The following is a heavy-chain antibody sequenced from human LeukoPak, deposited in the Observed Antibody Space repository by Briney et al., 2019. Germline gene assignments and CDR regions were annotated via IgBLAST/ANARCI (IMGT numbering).Heavy chain of an antibody. CDR3: ARDTHSTVDIAMVTGLDY. J-gene: IGHJ4*02. Sequence: ASVKVSCKASGYTFTGYYMDWVRQAPGQGLEWMGWINPNSGGTNYAQKSQGRVTMTRDTSISTAYMELSRLRSDDTAVYYCARDTHSTVDIAMVTGLDYWGQGTLVTVSS. V-gene: IGHV1-2*02. CDR2: INPNSGGT. D-gene: IGHD5-18*01. CDR1: GYTFTGYY.